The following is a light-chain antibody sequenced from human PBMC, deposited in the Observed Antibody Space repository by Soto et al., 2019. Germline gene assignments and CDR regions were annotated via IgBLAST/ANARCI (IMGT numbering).Light chain of an antibody. CDR1: SSDIGGYKY. Sequence: QSALTQPASVSGSPGQSIIISCTGTSSDIGGYKYVSWYQQHPGKAPKLMIYEVSNRPSGVSNRFSGSKSGNTASLTISGLQAEDEADYYCSSYTSSSTVVFGGGTKLTVL. V-gene: IGLV2-14*01. J-gene: IGLJ2*01. CDR3: SSYTSSSTVV. CDR2: EVS.